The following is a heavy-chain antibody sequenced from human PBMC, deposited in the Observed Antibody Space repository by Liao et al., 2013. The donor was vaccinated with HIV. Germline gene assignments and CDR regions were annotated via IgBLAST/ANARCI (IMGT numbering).Heavy chain of an antibody. V-gene: IGHV4-61*10. CDR3: GRLGQPSGSVYTGGYYYMDV. CDR1: GGSISSGSYY. Sequence: QVQLQESGPGLVKPSQTLSLTCTVSGGSISSGSYYWSWIRQPAGKGLEWIGYIYYSGSTNNNPSLKRRVSISVDHSKNEFSLDLTSVTAADTAVYYCGRLGQPSGSVYTGGYYYMDVWGEGTTVTVSS. D-gene: IGHD3-10*01. CDR2: IYYSGST. J-gene: IGHJ6*03.